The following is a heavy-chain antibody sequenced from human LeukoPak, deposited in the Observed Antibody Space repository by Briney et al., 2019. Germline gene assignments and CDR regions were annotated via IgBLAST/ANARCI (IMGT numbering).Heavy chain of an antibody. CDR1: GGTFSSYA. V-gene: IGHV1-69*04. Sequence: ASVKVSCKASGGTFSSYAISWVRQAPGQGLEWMGRIIPILGIANYAQKFQGRVTITADKSTSTAYMELSSLRSEDTAVYYCAREFRARTYYDILTGPYYFDYWGQGTLVTVSS. D-gene: IGHD3-9*01. CDR2: IIPILGIA. J-gene: IGHJ4*02. CDR3: AREFRARTYYDILTGPYYFDY.